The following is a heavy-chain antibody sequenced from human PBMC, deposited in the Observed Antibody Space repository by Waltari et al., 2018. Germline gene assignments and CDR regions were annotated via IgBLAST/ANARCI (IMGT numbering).Heavy chain of an antibody. CDR2: IYTSGST. V-gene: IGHV4-61*02. CDR3: ARDPPYYYDSSGYYYGDAFDI. D-gene: IGHD3-22*01. CDR1: GGSISSGSYY. Sequence: QVQLQESGPGLVKPSQTLSLTCTVSGGSISSGSYYWSWIPPPAGKGLEGIGRIYTSGSTNYNPSLKSRVTISVDTSKNQFSLKLSSVTAADTAVYYCARDPPYYYDSSGYYYGDAFDIWGQGTMVTVSS. J-gene: IGHJ3*02.